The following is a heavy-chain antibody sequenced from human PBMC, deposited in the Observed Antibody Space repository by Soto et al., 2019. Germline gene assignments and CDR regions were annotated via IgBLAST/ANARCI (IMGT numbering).Heavy chain of an antibody. V-gene: IGHV5-10-1*01. CDR2: IDPSDSFI. Sequence: ESLKISCKGSGYRFTSFCLNWVRQIPGKGLEWMGRIDPSDSFINYSPPFEGHVTISADKSISTAYLQWSSLQASDTAIYYCARPASGGSRDAFDIWGQGTMVTVSS. J-gene: IGHJ3*02. D-gene: IGHD2-15*01. CDR1: GYRFTSFC. CDR3: ARPASGGSRDAFDI.